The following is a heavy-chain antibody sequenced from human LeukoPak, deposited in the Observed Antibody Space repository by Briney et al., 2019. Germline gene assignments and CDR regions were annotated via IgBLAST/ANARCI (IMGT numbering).Heavy chain of an antibody. J-gene: IGHJ4*02. D-gene: IGHD6-19*01. CDR1: GGSISSGGYY. CDR2: IYYSGST. Sequence: SETLSLTCTVSGGSISSGGYYWSWIRQHPGKGLEWIGYIYYSGSTYYNPSLKSRVTISVDTSKNQFSLKLSSVTAADTVVYYCARVPVAGEIDYWGQGTLVTVSS. V-gene: IGHV4-31*03. CDR3: ARVPVAGEIDY.